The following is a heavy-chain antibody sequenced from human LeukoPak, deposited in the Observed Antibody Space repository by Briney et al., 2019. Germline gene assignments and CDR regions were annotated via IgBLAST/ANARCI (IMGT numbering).Heavy chain of an antibody. D-gene: IGHD3/OR15-3a*01. CDR2: IYYSGST. J-gene: IGHJ4*02. CDR3: ARLSPGSLDMFDY. Sequence: SETLSLTCTVSGGSISSYYWSWIRQPPGEGLEWIGYIYYSGSTNYNPSLKSRVTISVDTSKNQFSLKLSSVTAADTAVYYCARLSPGSLDMFDYWGQGTLVTVSS. CDR1: GGSISSYY. V-gene: IGHV4-59*08.